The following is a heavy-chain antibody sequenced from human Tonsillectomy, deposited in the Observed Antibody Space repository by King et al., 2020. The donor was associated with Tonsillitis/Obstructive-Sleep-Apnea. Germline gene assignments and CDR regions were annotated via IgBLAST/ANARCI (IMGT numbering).Heavy chain of an antibody. CDR3: VRERTVVVITHHYYYMDV. Sequence: VQLVESVGDLVQPGGSLRLSCAASGFSFSDHDMDWVRQVPGKGLEWVGRTRNKANSYTTQYAASVKGRFTISRDDSKNSLYLQMNSLKTEDTAVYYFVRERTVVVITHHYYYMDVWGKGTTVTVSS. J-gene: IGHJ6*03. V-gene: IGHV3-72*01. CDR1: GFSFSDHD. D-gene: IGHD3-22*01. CDR2: TRNKANSYTT.